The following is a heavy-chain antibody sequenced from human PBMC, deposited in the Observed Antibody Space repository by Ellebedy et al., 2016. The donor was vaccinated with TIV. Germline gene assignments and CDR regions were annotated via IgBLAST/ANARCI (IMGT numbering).Heavy chain of an antibody. Sequence: KFQGRVTITADKSTSTAYMELSSLRSEDTAVYYCARVSRYCSGGSCYLDYWGQGTLVTVSS. CDR3: ARVSRYCSGGSCYLDY. J-gene: IGHJ4*02. V-gene: IGHV1-69*04. D-gene: IGHD2-15*01.